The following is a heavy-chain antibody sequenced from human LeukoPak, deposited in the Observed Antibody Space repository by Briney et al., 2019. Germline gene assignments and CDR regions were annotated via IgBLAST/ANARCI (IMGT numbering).Heavy chain of an antibody. Sequence: KASETLSLTCAVYGGSFSGYYWSWIRQPPGKGLEWIGEINHRGSTDYNPSLIGRVTISVGTSKSQLSLKLSSVTAADTAVYYCARGSYGDPFFDYWGQGTLVTVSS. CDR3: ARGSYGDPFFDY. CDR1: GGSFSGYY. CDR2: INHRGST. J-gene: IGHJ4*02. V-gene: IGHV4-34*01. D-gene: IGHD4-17*01.